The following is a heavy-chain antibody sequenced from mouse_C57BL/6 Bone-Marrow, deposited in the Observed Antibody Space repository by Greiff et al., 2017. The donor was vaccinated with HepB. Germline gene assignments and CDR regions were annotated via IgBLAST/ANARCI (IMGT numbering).Heavy chain of an antibody. CDR3: ARTANGSEPNVDY. CDR2: INPNYGTT. V-gene: IGHV1-39*01. Sequence: VQLKQSGPELVKPGASVKISCKASGYTFTDYNMNWVKQSNGKSLEWIGVINPNYGTTSYNQKFKGKATLTVDQSSSTAYMQLNSLTSEDSAVYYCARTANGSEPNVDYWGQGTTLTVSS. J-gene: IGHJ2*01. CDR1: GYTFTDYN. D-gene: IGHD6-1*01.